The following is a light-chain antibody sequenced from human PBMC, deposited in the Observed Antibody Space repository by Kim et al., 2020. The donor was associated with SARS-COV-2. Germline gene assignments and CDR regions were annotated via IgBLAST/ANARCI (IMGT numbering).Light chain of an antibody. V-gene: IGKV3-15*01. J-gene: IGKJ1*01. Sequence: EIVMTQSPATLSVSPGERGTLSCRASQSVGSNLAWYQQKPGQAPRLLIYGASTRATGIPARFSGSGSGTEFTLTIGSLQSEDFAVYYCQQYNNWSRTFGQGTKVEIK. CDR2: GAS. CDR3: QQYNNWSRT. CDR1: QSVGSN.